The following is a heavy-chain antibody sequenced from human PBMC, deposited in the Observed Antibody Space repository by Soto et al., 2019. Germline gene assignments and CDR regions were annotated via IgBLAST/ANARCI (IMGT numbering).Heavy chain of an antibody. J-gene: IGHJ6*02. D-gene: IGHD5-18*01. CDR2: IYYSGST. Sequence: SETLSLTCTVSGGSISSGGYYWSWIRQHPGKGLEWIGYIYYSGSTYYNPSLKSRVTISVDTSKNQFSLKLSSVTAADTAVYYCARVLSTAMVSDYYYGMDVWGQGTTVTVSS. CDR1: GGSISSGGYY. CDR3: ARVLSTAMVSDYYYGMDV. V-gene: IGHV4-31*03.